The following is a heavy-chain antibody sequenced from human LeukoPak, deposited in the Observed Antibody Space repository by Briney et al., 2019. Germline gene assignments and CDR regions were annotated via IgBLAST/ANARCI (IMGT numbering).Heavy chain of an antibody. CDR1: GGSISSYY. Sequence: SETLSLTCTVSGGSISSYYWSWIRQTPGKGLELIGEINRSGNTDYNPSLKSRVSISIDTSKNQFSLKMISVTAADTAVYYCARLVPERFFQLNPEGYYDYWGQGTLVTVSS. J-gene: IGHJ4*02. CDR2: INRSGNT. D-gene: IGHD3-3*01. V-gene: IGHV4-34*01. CDR3: ARLVPERFFQLNPEGYYDY.